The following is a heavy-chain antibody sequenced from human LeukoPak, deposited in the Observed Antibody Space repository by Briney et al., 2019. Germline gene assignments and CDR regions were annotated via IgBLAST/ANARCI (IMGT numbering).Heavy chain of an antibody. D-gene: IGHD3-9*01. CDR3: ARELRYFDWSRWFDP. CDR1: GFTFSSYS. CDR2: ISSSSSYI. J-gene: IGHJ5*02. V-gene: IGHV3-21*01. Sequence: GGSLRLSCAASGFTFSSYSMNWVRQAPGKGLEWVSSISSSSSYIYYADSVKGRFTIFRDNAKNSLYLQMNSLRAEDTAVYYCARELRYFDWSRWFDPWGQGTLVTVSS.